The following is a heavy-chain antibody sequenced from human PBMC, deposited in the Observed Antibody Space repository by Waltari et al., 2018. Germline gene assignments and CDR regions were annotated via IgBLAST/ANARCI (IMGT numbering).Heavy chain of an antibody. CDR3: ARSLRAVIFNWYFDL. CDR1: GGTFSSYA. J-gene: IGHJ2*01. CDR2: IIPIFGTA. D-gene: IGHD4-4*01. Sequence: QVQLVQSGAEVQKPGSSVKVSCKASGGTFSSYAISWVRQAPGQGLEWMGRIIPIFGTANYAQKFQGRVTITADKSTSTAYMELSSLRSEDTAVYYCARSLRAVIFNWYFDLWGRGTLVTVSS. V-gene: IGHV1-69*08.